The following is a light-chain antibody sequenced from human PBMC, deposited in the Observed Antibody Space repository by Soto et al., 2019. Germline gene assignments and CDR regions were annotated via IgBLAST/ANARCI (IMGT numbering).Light chain of an antibody. CDR1: QGITKY. CDR2: AAS. Sequence: DPPMTQSPSSLSASVGDRVTITCRASQGITKYLNWYQQKPGKAPKLLIYAASSLQSGVPSRFSGSGYGTDFTLTISSLQPEDSATYFCQQSNSSPLTFGGGTTVEIK. CDR3: QQSNSSPLT. V-gene: IGKV1-39*01. J-gene: IGKJ4*01.